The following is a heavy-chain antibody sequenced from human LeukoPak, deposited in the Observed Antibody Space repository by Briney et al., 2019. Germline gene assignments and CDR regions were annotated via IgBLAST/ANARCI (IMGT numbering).Heavy chain of an antibody. Sequence: PGRSLRLSCAASGFTFSSYGMHWVRQAPGKGLEWVAVIWYDGSNKYYADSVKGRFTISRDNSKNTLYLQMNSLRAEDTAVYYCARERQYDFWSGHLYYFDYWGQGTLVTVSS. CDR1: GFTFSSYG. V-gene: IGHV3-33*01. CDR3: ARERQYDFWSGHLYYFDY. D-gene: IGHD3-3*01. CDR2: IWYDGSNK. J-gene: IGHJ4*02.